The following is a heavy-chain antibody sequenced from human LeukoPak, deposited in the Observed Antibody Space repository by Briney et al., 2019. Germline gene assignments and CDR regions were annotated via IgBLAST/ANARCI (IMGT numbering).Heavy chain of an antibody. CDR1: GLRFSSYA. D-gene: IGHD2-15*01. J-gene: IGHJ4*02. CDR2: ISISGDTT. Sequence: GGSLRLSCAVSGLRFSSYAMSWVRQAPGKGLEWVSSISISGDTTNYADSVKGRFTTSRDNSKNTLFLQMNSLRAEDTAVYYCAKEWSPNDYWGQGTRVTVSS. V-gene: IGHV3-23*01. CDR3: AKEWSPNDY.